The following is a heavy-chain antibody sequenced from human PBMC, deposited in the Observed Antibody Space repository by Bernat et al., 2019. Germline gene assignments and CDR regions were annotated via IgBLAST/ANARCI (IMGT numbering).Heavy chain of an antibody. CDR3: ARGPVAGTGNDY. V-gene: IGHV3-33*01. Sequence: QVQLVESGGGVVQPGRSLRLSCAASGFTFSSYGMHWVRQAPGKGLEWVAVIWYDGSNKYYAASVKGRFTISRDNSKNTLYLQMNSLRAEDTAVYYCARGPVAGTGNDYWGQGTLVTVSS. J-gene: IGHJ4*02. CDR1: GFTFSSYG. D-gene: IGHD6-19*01. CDR2: IWYDGSNK.